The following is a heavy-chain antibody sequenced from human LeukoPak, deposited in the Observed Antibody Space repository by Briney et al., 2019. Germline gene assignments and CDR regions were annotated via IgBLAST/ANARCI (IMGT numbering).Heavy chain of an antibody. CDR1: GFTFSNYA. CDR2: ISGSGGTT. V-gene: IGHV3-23*01. Sequence: GGSLRLSCAASGFTFSNYAMTWVRRAPGKGLEWVSGISGSGGTTYYADSVKGRFTISRDNSKNTLYLQMNSLRAEDTAVYYCAKVPYESSVMRRADYYYGMDVWGQGTTVTVSS. D-gene: IGHD3-22*01. CDR3: AKVPYESSVMRRADYYYGMDV. J-gene: IGHJ6*02.